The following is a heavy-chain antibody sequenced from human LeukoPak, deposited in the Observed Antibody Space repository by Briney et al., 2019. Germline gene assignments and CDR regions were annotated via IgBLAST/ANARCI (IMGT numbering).Heavy chain of an antibody. D-gene: IGHD4-17*01. J-gene: IGHJ5*02. CDR3: ARGASGVYTVTTSWFDP. Sequence: ASVKVSCKASLYTFTGYYMHWGRQAPGHGLEWMGWINPNSGGTNYAQRFQGRVTMTRDTSISTAYMELSRLRSDDTAVYYCARGASGVYTVTTSWFDPWGQGTLVTVSS. CDR2: INPNSGGT. CDR1: LYTFTGYY. V-gene: IGHV1-2*02.